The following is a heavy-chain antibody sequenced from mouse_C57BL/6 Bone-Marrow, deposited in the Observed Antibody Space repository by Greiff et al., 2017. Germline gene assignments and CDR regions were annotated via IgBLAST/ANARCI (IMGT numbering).Heavy chain of an antibody. V-gene: IGHV1-55*01. Sequence: VQLQQPGAELVKPGASVKMSCKASGYTFTSYWITWVKQRPGQGLEWIGDIYPGSGSTNYNEKFKSKATLTADKSSSTAYMQLSSLTSEDSAVYYCARGTTVVHWYFDVWGTGTTVTVSS. D-gene: IGHD1-1*01. CDR1: GYTFTSYW. CDR3: ARGTTVVHWYFDV. J-gene: IGHJ1*03. CDR2: IYPGSGST.